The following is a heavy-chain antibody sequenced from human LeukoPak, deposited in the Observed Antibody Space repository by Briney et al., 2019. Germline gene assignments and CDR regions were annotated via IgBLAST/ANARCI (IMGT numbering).Heavy chain of an antibody. D-gene: IGHD3-22*01. J-gene: IGHJ3*02. V-gene: IGHV4-39*07. Sequence: SETLSLTCTVSGGSISSSSYYWGWIRQPPGKGLEWIGSIYYTGSTYYNPSLKSRVTISVDTSKNQFSLKLSSVTAADTAVYYCATRDVWGWLRSITMIVVVTDSWHAFDIWGQGTMVTVSS. CDR3: ATRDVWGWLRSITMIVVVTDSWHAFDI. CDR1: GGSISSSSYY. CDR2: IYYTGST.